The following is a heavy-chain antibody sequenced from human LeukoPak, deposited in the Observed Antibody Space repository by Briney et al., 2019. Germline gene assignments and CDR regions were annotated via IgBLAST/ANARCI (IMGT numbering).Heavy chain of an antibody. CDR2: ISAYNGNT. J-gene: IGHJ4*02. D-gene: IGHD3-16*02. Sequence: ASVKVSCKASGYTFTSYGISWVRQAPGQGLEWMGWISAYNGNTNYAQKLQGRVTMTTDTSTSTAYMELRSLSSDDTAVYYCARIKTRLRLGELSLSLWGQGTLVTVSS. V-gene: IGHV1-18*01. CDR1: GYTFTSYG. CDR3: ARIKTRLRLGELSLSL.